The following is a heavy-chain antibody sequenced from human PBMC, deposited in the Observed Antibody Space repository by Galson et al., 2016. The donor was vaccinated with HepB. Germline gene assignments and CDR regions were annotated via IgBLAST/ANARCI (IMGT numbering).Heavy chain of an antibody. J-gene: IGHJ2*01. D-gene: IGHD3-22*01. CDR1: GGSINSNHW. V-gene: IGHV4-4*02. CDR2: IHHSGKT. Sequence: SETLSLTCAVSGGSINSNHWWSWVRQTPGRGLEWIGEIHHSGKTNYNSSLNSRVSMSADKSNNQFSLKLNSVTAADTAVYYCARVSMIVVVVTQNWYFDLWGRGTLVTVSS. CDR3: ARVSMIVVVVTQNWYFDL.